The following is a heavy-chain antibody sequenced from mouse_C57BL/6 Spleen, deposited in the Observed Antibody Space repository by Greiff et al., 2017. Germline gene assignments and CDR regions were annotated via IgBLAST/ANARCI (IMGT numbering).Heavy chain of an antibody. J-gene: IGHJ3*01. V-gene: IGHV1-81*01. CDR1: GYTFTSYG. Sequence: VKLMESGAELARPGASVKLSCKASGYTFTSYGISWVKQRTGQGLEWIGEIYPRSGNTYYNEKFKGKATLTADKSSSTAYMELRSLTSEDSAVYFCAKNYGSSYMAWFAYWGQGTLVTVSA. CDR3: AKNYGSSYMAWFAY. CDR2: IYPRSGNT. D-gene: IGHD1-1*01.